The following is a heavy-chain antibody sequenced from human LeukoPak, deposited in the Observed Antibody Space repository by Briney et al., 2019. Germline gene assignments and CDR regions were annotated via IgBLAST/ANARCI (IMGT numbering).Heavy chain of an antibody. V-gene: IGHV3-30-3*01. CDR2: ISYDGSNK. CDR1: GFTFSSYA. J-gene: IGHJ4*02. Sequence: GGSLRLSCAASGFTFSSYAMHWVRQAPGKGLEWVAVISYDGSNKYYADSVKGRFTISRDNSKNTLYLQMNSLRAEDTAVYYCARDGLFPSGYYFDYWGQGTLVTVSS. CDR3: ARDGLFPSGYYFDY. D-gene: IGHD2-21*01.